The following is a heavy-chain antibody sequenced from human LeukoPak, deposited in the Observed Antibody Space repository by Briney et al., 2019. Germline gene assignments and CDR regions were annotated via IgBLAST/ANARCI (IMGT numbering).Heavy chain of an antibody. CDR3: ARGRTYYYDSSGYYLDY. V-gene: IGHV4-34*01. CDR1: GGSFSGYY. D-gene: IGHD3-22*01. Sequence: PSETLSLTCAVYGGSFSGYYWSWIRQPPEKGLEWIGEINHSGSTNYNPSLKSRVTISVDTSKNQFSLKLSSVTAADTAVYYCARGRTYYYDSSGYYLDYWGQGTLVTVSS. J-gene: IGHJ4*02. CDR2: INHSGST.